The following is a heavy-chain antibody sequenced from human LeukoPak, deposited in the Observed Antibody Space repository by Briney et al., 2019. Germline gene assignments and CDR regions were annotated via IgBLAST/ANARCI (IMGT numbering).Heavy chain of an antibody. J-gene: IGHJ6*03. Sequence: GGSLRLSCAASGFTFSSYWMSWVRQAPGKGLEWVANIKKDGSEEYYVDSVKGRFTISRDNAKNSLYLQMNSLRAEDTAVYYCASDKTAQLDNYYYYMDVWGEGTTVTISS. V-gene: IGHV3-7*01. D-gene: IGHD6-13*01. CDR1: GFTFSSYW. CDR3: ASDKTAQLDNYYYYMDV. CDR2: IKKDGSEE.